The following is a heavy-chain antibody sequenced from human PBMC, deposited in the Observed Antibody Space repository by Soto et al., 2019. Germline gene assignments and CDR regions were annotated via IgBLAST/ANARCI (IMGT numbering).Heavy chain of an antibody. J-gene: IGHJ4*02. CDR1: GFTFSRYG. Sequence: GGSLRLSCAASGFTFSRYGMHWVRQAPGKGLEWVALIWNDGIRKVYVDSVKGRLTISRDNSKNTLDLQMNSLRAEDTAVYYCGRDDDNDANAIDYWGPGTLVTVSS. D-gene: IGHD7-27*01. CDR3: GRDDDNDANAIDY. V-gene: IGHV3-33*01. CDR2: IWNDGIRK.